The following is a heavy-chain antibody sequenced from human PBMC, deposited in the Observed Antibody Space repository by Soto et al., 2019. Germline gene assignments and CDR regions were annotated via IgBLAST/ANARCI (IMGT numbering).Heavy chain of an antibody. J-gene: IGHJ4*02. Sequence: GGSLRLSCAASGFTLDDYGMSWVRQAPGKGLEWVSGINWNGGSTGYADSVKGRFTISRDNAKNSLYLQMNSLRAEDTALYYCARELSYDILIGYYTMGYFYYWAQGTLVTVSS. V-gene: IGHV3-20*04. CDR2: INWNGGST. CDR3: ARELSYDILIGYYTMGYFYY. D-gene: IGHD3-9*01. CDR1: GFTLDDYG.